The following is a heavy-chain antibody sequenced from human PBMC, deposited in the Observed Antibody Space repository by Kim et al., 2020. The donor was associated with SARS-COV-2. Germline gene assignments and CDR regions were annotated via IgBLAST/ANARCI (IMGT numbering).Heavy chain of an antibody. J-gene: IGHJ4*02. V-gene: IGHV5-10-1*01. Sequence: PSFQGHVTISADKSISTAYLQWSSLKASDTAVYYCARSSYCSGGSCYQDYWGQGTLVTVSS. D-gene: IGHD2-15*01. CDR3: ARSSYCSGGSCYQDY.